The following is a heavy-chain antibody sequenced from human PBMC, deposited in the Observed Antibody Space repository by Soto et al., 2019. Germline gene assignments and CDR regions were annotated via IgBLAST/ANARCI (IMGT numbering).Heavy chain of an antibody. CDR3: ARGPGYCSGGSCYPRRYYFDY. CDR1: GGSFSGYY. V-gene: IGHV4-34*01. CDR2: INHSGST. D-gene: IGHD2-15*01. J-gene: IGHJ4*02. Sequence: QVQLQQWGAGLLKPSATLSLTCAVYGGSFSGYYWCWIRQPPGKGLEWIGEINHSGSTNYNLSLKSRVTISVDTSKNQFFLKLSSVTAADTAVYYCARGPGYCSGGSCYPRRYYFDYWGQGTLVAVSS.